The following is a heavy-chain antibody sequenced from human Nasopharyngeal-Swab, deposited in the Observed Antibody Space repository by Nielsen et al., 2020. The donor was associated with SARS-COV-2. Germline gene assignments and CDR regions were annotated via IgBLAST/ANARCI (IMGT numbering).Heavy chain of an antibody. CDR3: ARVGGRTSPMGS. CDR1: GFTFRDYW. J-gene: IGHJ4*02. CDR2: IKQDGSEK. Sequence: GGSLRLSCVASGFTFRDYWMSWVRQAPAKGLEWVASIKQDGSEKNYVDSVKGRFTISRDNAKNSLFLQMDSVRTEDTAFYYCARVGGRTSPMGSWGQGTLVTVSS. D-gene: IGHD3-10*01. V-gene: IGHV3-7*01.